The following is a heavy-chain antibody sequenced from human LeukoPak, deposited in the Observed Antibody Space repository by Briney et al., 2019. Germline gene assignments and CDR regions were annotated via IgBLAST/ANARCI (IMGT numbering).Heavy chain of an antibody. CDR1: GYTFTSYD. CDR2: MNPNSGNT. V-gene: IGHV1-8*01. Sequence: ASVKVSCKASGYTFTSYDINWVRQATGQGLEWMGWMNPNSGNTGYAQKFQGRVTMTRNTSISTAYMELSSLRSEDTAVYYCAKAFNRGYSYGWSAAGTDYFDYWGQGTLVTVSS. J-gene: IGHJ4*02. CDR3: AKAFNRGYSYGWSAAGTDYFDY. D-gene: IGHD5-18*01.